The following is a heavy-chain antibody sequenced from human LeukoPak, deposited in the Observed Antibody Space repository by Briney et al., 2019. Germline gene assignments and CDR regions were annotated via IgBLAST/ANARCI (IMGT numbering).Heavy chain of an antibody. CDR2: IYYSGST. V-gene: IGHV4-59*08. CDR3: ARHLDPESQWLVPDAFDI. CDR1: GGSISSYY. D-gene: IGHD6-19*01. J-gene: IGHJ3*02. Sequence: SETLSLTCTVSGGSISSYYWSWIRQPPGKGLEWIGYIYYSGSTNYNPSLKSRVTISVDTSKNQFSLKLSSVTAADTAVYYCARHLDPESQWLVPDAFDIWGQGTMVTVSS.